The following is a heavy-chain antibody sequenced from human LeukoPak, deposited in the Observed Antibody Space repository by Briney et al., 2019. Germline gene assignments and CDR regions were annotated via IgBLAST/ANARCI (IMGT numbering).Heavy chain of an antibody. V-gene: IGHV7-4-1*01. CDR1: GYTFTSYY. J-gene: IGHJ5*02. D-gene: IGHD2-2*01. CDR3: ARDRKYCSSTSCPRDNNWFDP. CDR2: INTNTGNP. Sequence: ASVKVSCKASGYTFTSYYMHWVRQAPGQGLEWMGWINTNTGNPTYAQGFTGRFVFSLDTSVSTAYLQICSLKAEDTAVYYCARDRKYCSSTSCPRDNNWFDPWGQGTLVTVSS.